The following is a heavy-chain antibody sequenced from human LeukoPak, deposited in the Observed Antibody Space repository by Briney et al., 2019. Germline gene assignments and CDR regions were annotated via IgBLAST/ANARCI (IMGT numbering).Heavy chain of an antibody. J-gene: IGHJ3*02. D-gene: IGHD7-27*01. CDR2: IWYDGSTK. CDR1: GFTFSSYG. V-gene: IGHV3-33*08. Sequence: GGSLSLSCAASGFTFSSYGMHWVRQAPGKGLEWVAVIWYDGSTKYYADSVKGRFTISRDNSKNTLYLQMNSLRAEDTAVYYCARAANWGFDAFDIWGQGTMVTVSS. CDR3: ARAANWGFDAFDI.